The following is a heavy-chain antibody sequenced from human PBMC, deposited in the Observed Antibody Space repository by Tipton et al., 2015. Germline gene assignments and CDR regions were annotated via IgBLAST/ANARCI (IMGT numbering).Heavy chain of an antibody. Sequence: RSLRLSCAASGFTFSSYGMHWVRQAPGKGPEWVAVISYDGSNKYNADSVKGRFTISRDNSKNTLYLQMNSLKAEDTAVYYCAKGLVSYEFWGYYYHGMDVWGQGTTVTVSS. CDR1: GFTFSSYG. V-gene: IGHV3-30*18. CDR2: ISYDGSNK. CDR3: AKGLVSYEFWGYYYHGMDV. D-gene: IGHD3-3*01. J-gene: IGHJ6*02.